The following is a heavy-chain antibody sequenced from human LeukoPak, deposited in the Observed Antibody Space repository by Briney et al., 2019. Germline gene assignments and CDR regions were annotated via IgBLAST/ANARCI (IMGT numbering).Heavy chain of an antibody. V-gene: IGHV4-4*07. CDR2: IYTSGST. D-gene: IGHD6-13*01. Sequence: PSETLSLTCTVSGGSISSYYWSWIRQPAGKGLEWIGRIYTSGSTNYNPSLRSRVTMSVDPSKNQCSLKLSSVTAADTAVYFCARERGSSWDDAFDIWGQGTMVTVSS. CDR1: GGSISSYY. CDR3: ARERGSSWDDAFDI. J-gene: IGHJ3*02.